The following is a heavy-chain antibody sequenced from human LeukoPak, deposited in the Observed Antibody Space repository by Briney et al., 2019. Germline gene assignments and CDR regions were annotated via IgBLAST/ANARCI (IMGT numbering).Heavy chain of an antibody. CDR1: GFTFSSYA. CDR3: AKAHDDWNYVYFRH. CDR2: IRGSGDDT. V-gene: IGHV3-23*01. J-gene: IGHJ1*01. D-gene: IGHD1-7*01. Sequence: GGSLRLSCAASGFTFSSYALGWVRRAPGKGLEWVSAIRGSGDDTYYADSVKGRFTISRDNFKNTLYLQMHSLRAEDTAVYYCAKAHDDWNYVYFRHWGQGTPVIVSS.